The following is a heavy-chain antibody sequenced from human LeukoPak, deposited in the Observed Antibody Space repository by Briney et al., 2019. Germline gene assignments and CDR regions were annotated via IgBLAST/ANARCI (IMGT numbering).Heavy chain of an antibody. J-gene: IGHJ6*03. V-gene: IGHV4-4*07. Sequence: SEALSLTCTVSGDSISSYYWSWIRQPAGKGLEWIGRIYTSGSTNYNPSLKSRVTMSVDTSKNQFSLKLSSVTAADTAVYYCAREFYGSGSYFGYYYYYMDVWGKGTTVTVSS. CDR3: AREFYGSGSYFGYYYYYMDV. CDR2: IYTSGST. CDR1: GDSISSYY. D-gene: IGHD3-10*01.